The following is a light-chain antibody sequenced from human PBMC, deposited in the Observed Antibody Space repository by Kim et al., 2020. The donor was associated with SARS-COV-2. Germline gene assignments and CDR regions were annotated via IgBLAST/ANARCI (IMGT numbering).Light chain of an antibody. CDR1: GLREYY. V-gene: IGLV3-19*01. CDR3: NSQDSSGASYV. CDR2: AQN. J-gene: IGLJ1*01. Sequence: ALGQKIRITCQGDGLREYYASWYQQSPGQGPVLVIYAQNNRPSGIPDRFSGSSAGNIASLIITGAQAEDEADYYCNSQDSSGASYVFGTGTKVTVL.